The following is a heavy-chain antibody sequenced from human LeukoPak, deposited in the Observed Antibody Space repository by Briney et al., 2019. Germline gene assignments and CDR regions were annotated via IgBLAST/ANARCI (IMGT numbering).Heavy chain of an antibody. J-gene: IGHJ4*02. D-gene: IGHD6-19*01. CDR1: GFTFSSYN. Sequence: PGGSLRLSCAASGFTFSSYNMNWVRQAPGKGLEWVSSISSSSSYIYYADSVKGRFTISRDNAKNSLYLQMNSLRAEDTAVYYCASRIAVAGCFDYWGQGTLVTVSS. CDR2: ISSSSSYI. CDR3: ASRIAVAGCFDY. V-gene: IGHV3-21*01.